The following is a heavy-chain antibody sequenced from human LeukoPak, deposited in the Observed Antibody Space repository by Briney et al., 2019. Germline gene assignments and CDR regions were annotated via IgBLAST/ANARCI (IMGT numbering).Heavy chain of an antibody. Sequence: PGGSLRLSCAASGFTFSSYWMSWVRQAPGKGLEWVANIKQDGSEKYYVDSVKGRFTISRDNAKNSLYLQMNSLRAEDTAVYYCARGREPDSWIHLMDVWGQGTTVTVSS. CDR3: ARGREPDSWIHLMDV. V-gene: IGHV3-7*01. D-gene: IGHD5-18*01. CDR2: IKQDGSEK. J-gene: IGHJ6*02. CDR1: GFTFSSYW.